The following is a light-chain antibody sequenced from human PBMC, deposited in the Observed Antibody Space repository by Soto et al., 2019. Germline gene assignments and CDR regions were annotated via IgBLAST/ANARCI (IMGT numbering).Light chain of an antibody. V-gene: IGKV4-1*01. J-gene: IGKJ4*01. Sequence: DIVMTQYPDSLAVSLGERATINCKSSQSVLFSPNKKNYLAWYRQKPQQPPELLIHWASTREPGVPDRFSGGGSGADFTLTISRLQAEDVAVYYCQQYYTAPFTFGGGTKVQIK. CDR2: WAS. CDR3: QQYYTAPFT. CDR1: QSVLFSPNKKNY.